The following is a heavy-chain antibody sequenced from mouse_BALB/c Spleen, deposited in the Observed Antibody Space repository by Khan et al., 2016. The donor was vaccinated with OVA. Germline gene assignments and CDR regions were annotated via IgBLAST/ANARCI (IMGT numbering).Heavy chain of an antibody. J-gene: IGHJ2*01. CDR3: ARRGLRWDFDY. CDR2: INPSIGYT. Sequence: QVQLQQSGAELAKPGASVKMSCKASGYTFVNYWILWVKQRPGQGLEWIGYINPSIGYTETNQNFKDKATLTADKSSSTAYMQLSSLTSEDFAVYYGARRGLRWDFDYWGQGTTLTVSS. D-gene: IGHD1-1*01. CDR1: GYTFVNYW. V-gene: IGHV1-7*01.